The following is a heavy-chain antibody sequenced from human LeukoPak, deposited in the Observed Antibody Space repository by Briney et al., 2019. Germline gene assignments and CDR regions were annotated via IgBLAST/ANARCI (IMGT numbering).Heavy chain of an antibody. V-gene: IGHV1-18*01. CDR3: ARDSNDQTRADDPFDI. CDR2: ISAYNGNT. Sequence: GASVKVSCKASGYTFTSYGISWVRQAPGQGLEWMGWISAYNGNTNYAQKLQGRVTMTTDTSTSTAYMELRSLRSDDTAVYYCARDSNDQTRADDPFDIWGQGTMVTVSS. CDR1: GYTFTSYG. D-gene: IGHD2-2*01. J-gene: IGHJ3*02.